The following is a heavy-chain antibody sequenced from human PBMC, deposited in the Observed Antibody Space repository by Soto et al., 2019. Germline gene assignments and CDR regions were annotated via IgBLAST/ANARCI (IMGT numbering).Heavy chain of an antibody. CDR1: GGSISSGGYY. V-gene: IGHV4-31*03. D-gene: IGHD2-2*01. Sequence: QVQLQESGPGLVKPSQTLSLTCTVSGGSISSGGYYWSWIRQHPGKGLEWIGYIYYSGSTYYNPSLKSRVTISVDTAKNQFALKLISVTAADTAVYYCTGAQRGYCSSTSGYVNYFDYWGQETLVTVSS. CDR3: TGAQRGYCSSTSGYVNYFDY. CDR2: IYYSGST. J-gene: IGHJ4*02.